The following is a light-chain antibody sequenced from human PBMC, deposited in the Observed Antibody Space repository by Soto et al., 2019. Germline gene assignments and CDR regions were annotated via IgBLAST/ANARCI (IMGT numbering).Light chain of an antibody. Sequence: QSVLTQSSSASASLGSSVKLTCTLSSGHSSYIIAWHHQQPGKAPRYLMKLEGSGSYNKGSGVPDRFSGSSSGADRYLTISNLQFEDEANYYCATWDSNTRVFGGGTKVTVL. CDR2: LEGSGSY. J-gene: IGLJ2*01. CDR3: ATWDSNTRV. V-gene: IGLV4-60*02. CDR1: SGHSSYI.